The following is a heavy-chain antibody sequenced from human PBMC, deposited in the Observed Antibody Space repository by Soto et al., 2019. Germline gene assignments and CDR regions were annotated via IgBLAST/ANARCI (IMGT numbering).Heavy chain of an antibody. Sequence: QVQLVQSGAEVKKPGSSVKVSCKASGGTFSSYAISWVRQAPGQGLEWMGGIIPIFGTANYAQKFQSRVTITADESTSTAYMELSSLRSDDTAVYYCAGGRVAAIHGYYYYGMDVWGQGTTVTVSS. V-gene: IGHV1-69*01. D-gene: IGHD2-15*01. CDR3: AGGRVAAIHGYYYYGMDV. CDR2: IIPIFGTA. J-gene: IGHJ6*02. CDR1: GGTFSSYA.